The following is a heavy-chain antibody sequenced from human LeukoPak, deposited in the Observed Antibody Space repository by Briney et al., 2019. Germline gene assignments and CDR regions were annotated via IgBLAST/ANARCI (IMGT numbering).Heavy chain of an antibody. D-gene: IGHD3-10*01. CDR3: ARVYCYGSACSDY. CDR1: GGSISSSNW. Sequence: SETLSLTCAVSGGSISSSNWWSWVRQPPGKGLEWIGEIYHSGSTNYNPSLKSRVTISVDKSKNQFSLKLSSVTAADTAVYYCARVYCYGSACSDYWGQGTLVTVSS. V-gene: IGHV4-4*02. J-gene: IGHJ4*02. CDR2: IYHSGST.